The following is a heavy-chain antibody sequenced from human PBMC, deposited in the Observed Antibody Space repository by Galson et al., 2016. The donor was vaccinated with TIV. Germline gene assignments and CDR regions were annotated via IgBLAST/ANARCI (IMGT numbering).Heavy chain of an antibody. CDR2: IIGSGGNT. Sequence: SLRLSCAASGVTFSSYAMSWVRQAPGKGLEWVSSIIGSGGNTYYANSVKGRFTITRDNSKNTLYLQINSLRAEDTAIYYCAKEPGPNPSYYYGVDVWGQGTTVTVSS. V-gene: IGHV3-23*01. CDR1: GVTFSSYA. CDR3: AKEPGPNPSYYYGVDV. J-gene: IGHJ6*02. D-gene: IGHD1-14*01.